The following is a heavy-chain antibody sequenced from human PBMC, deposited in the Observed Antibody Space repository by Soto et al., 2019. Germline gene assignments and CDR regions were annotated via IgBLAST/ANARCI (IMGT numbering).Heavy chain of an antibody. V-gene: IGHV3-49*03. CDR2: IRSKAYGGTT. CDR1: GFTFGDYA. J-gene: IGHJ6*03. CDR3: TRGDGDYYYYYYMNV. Sequence: PGGSLRLSCTASGFTFGDYAMSWFRQAPGKGLEWVGFIRSKAYGGTTEYAASVKGRFTISRDDSKSIAYLQMNSLKTEDTAVYYCTRGDGDYYYYYYMNVWGKGTTVTVSS. D-gene: IGHD3-16*01.